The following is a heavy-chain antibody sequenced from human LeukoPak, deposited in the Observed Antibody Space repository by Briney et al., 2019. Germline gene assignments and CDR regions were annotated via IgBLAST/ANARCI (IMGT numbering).Heavy chain of an antibody. CDR3: AKSGYSCEGEYYFDY. Sequence: PGGSLRLSCAASGFTFDDYAMHWVRQAPGKGLEWVSGISWNSGSIGYADSVKGRFTISRDNAKNSLYLQMNSLRAEDMALYYCAKSGYSCEGEYYFDYWGQGTLVTVSS. J-gene: IGHJ4*02. V-gene: IGHV3-9*03. CDR1: GFTFDDYA. D-gene: IGHD5-18*01. CDR2: ISWNSGSI.